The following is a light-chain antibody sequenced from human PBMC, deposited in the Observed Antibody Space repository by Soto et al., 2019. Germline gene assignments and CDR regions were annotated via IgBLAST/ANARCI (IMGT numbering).Light chain of an antibody. Sequence: DIHSTQSPSSLSSSLVDRVTITCRASQGIRNDLGWYQQKPGKAPKLLIYAASSLQSGVPSRFSGSGSGTDFTLTISSLQPQDFATYYCQQSYSTPTTFGQGTKVDIK. CDR3: QQSYSTPTT. J-gene: IGKJ1*01. CDR1: QGIRND. CDR2: AAS. V-gene: IGKV1-39*01.